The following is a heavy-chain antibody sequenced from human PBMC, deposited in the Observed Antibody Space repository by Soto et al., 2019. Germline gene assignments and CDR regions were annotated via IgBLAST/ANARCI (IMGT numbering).Heavy chain of an antibody. Sequence: GGSLRLSCAASGFTFSSYGMHWVRQAPGKGLEWVAVIWYDGSNKYYADSVKGRFTISRDNSKNTLYLQMNSLRAEDTAVYYCARDHDYGGVYFDYWGQGTLVTVSS. V-gene: IGHV3-33*01. D-gene: IGHD4-17*01. J-gene: IGHJ4*02. CDR2: IWYDGSNK. CDR3: ARDHDYGGVYFDY. CDR1: GFTFSSYG.